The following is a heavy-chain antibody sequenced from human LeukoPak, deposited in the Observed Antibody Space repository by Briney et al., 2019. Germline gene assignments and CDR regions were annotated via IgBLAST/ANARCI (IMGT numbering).Heavy chain of an antibody. D-gene: IGHD6-19*01. CDR3: AREGYAGYSGGDDAFDI. CDR1: GFTFSNYW. CDR2: INSDGSGT. Sequence: GGSLRLSCAASGFTFSNYWMHWVRQGPGKGLVWVSRINSDGSGTIYADSVKGRFTVSRDNAKNTLYLQMNSLGAEDTAVYYCAREGYAGYSGGDDAFDIWGQGTMATVSS. J-gene: IGHJ3*02. V-gene: IGHV3-74*01.